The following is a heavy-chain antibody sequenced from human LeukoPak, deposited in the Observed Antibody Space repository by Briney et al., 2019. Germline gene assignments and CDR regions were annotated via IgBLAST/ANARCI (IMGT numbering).Heavy chain of an antibody. D-gene: IGHD2-2*01. CDR2: ISSSSSYI. Sequence: KPSETLSLTCAVYGEPFNGYYWNWIRQSPGKGLEWVSSISSSSSYIYYADSVKGRFTISRDNSKNTLYLQMNSLRAEDTAVYYCANPRSDQLLLFDYWGQGTLVTVSS. CDR3: ANPRSDQLLLFDY. J-gene: IGHJ4*02. CDR1: GEPFNGYY. V-gene: IGHV3-21*04.